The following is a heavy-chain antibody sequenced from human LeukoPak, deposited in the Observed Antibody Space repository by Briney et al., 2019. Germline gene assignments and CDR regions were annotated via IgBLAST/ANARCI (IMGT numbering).Heavy chain of an antibody. CDR3: ARGGVNRDGYNFIDY. V-gene: IGHV4-39*07. J-gene: IGHJ4*02. CDR2: IYYSGST. CDR1: GGSISSSSYY. D-gene: IGHD5-24*01. Sequence: SQTLSLTCTVSGGSISSSSYYWGWIRQPPGKGLEWIGSIYYSGSTYYNPSLKSRVTISVDTSKNQFSLKLSSVTAADTAVYYCARGGVNRDGYNFIDYWGQGTLVTVSS.